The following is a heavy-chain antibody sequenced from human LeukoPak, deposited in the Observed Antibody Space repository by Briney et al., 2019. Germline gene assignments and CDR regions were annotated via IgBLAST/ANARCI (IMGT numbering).Heavy chain of an antibody. CDR2: IIPIFGTA. Sequence: SVKVSCKASGGTFSSYAISWVRQAPGQGLEWMGGIIPIFGTANYAQKFQGRVTITADKSTSTAYMELSSLRSDDTAVYYCAAYSGYDAFDYWGQGTLVTVSS. CDR1: GGTFSSYA. V-gene: IGHV1-69*06. D-gene: IGHD5-12*01. CDR3: AAYSGYDAFDY. J-gene: IGHJ4*02.